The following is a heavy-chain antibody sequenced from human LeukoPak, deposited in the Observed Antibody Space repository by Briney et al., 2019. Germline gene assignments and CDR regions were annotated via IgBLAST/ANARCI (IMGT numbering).Heavy chain of an antibody. CDR1: GDSISSYF. J-gene: IGHJ3*02. CDR2: ILYSGST. Sequence: KPSETLSLTCTVSGDSISSYFWSWIRQPPGKGPECIGYILYSGSTNYNPSLKSRVSILIDSSKKHFSLRLNSVTAADTAVYYCARLTGYYDSTGITQDAFDIWGRGTLVTVSS. D-gene: IGHD3-22*01. V-gene: IGHV4-59*01. CDR3: ARLTGYYDSTGITQDAFDI.